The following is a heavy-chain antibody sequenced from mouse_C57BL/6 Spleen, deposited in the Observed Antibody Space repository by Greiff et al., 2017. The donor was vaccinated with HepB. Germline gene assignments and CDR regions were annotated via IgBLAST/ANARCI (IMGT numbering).Heavy chain of an antibody. J-gene: IGHJ2*01. V-gene: IGHV5-9-1*02. CDR3: TRDGSSYDYFDY. CDR1: GFTFSSYA. CDR2: ISSGGDYI. D-gene: IGHD1-1*01. Sequence: EVQLVESGEGLVKPGGSLKLSCAASGFTFSSYAMSWVRQTPEKRLEWVAYISSGGDYIYYADTVKGRFTISRDNARNTLYLQMSSLKSEDTAMYYCTRDGSSYDYFDYWGQGTTLTVSS.